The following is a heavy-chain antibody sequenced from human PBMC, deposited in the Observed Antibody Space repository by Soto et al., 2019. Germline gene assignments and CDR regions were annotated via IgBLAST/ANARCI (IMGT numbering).Heavy chain of an antibody. J-gene: IGHJ3*02. CDR1: GYSFTSYW. D-gene: IGHD3-9*01. CDR2: IYPGDSDT. Sequence: GESLKISCKGSGYSFTSYWIGWVRQMPGKGLEWMGIIYPGDSDTRYSPSFQGQVTISADKSISTAYLQWSSLKASDTAMYYCARAARDILTGYTSPNDAFDIRGQGTMVTVSS. CDR3: ARAARDILTGYTSPNDAFDI. V-gene: IGHV5-51*01.